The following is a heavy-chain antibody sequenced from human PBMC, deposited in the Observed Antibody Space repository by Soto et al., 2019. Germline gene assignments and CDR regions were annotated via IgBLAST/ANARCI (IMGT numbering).Heavy chain of an antibody. J-gene: IGHJ3*02. D-gene: IGHD6-19*01. Sequence: QVQLVESGGGVVQPGRSLRLSCAASGFTFSSYGMHWVRQAPGKGLEWVAVIWYDGSNKYYADSVKGRFTISRDNSKNTLYLQMNRLRAEDTAVYYCARGGSSGWYHGAFDIWGQGTMVTVSS. CDR3: ARGGSSGWYHGAFDI. V-gene: IGHV3-33*01. CDR2: IWYDGSNK. CDR1: GFTFSSYG.